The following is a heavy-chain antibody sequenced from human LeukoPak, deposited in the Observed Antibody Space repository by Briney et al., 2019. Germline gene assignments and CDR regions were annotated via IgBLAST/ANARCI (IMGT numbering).Heavy chain of an antibody. CDR3: ARGRYSGTTYYFDY. CDR1: GFTFSTSW. Sequence: GGSLRLSCAASGFTFSTSWMSWVRQVPGKGLEWVANIKKDGSETYYVDSVKGRFTISRDDAKNSLYLQMNSLRAEDTAMYYCARGRYSGTTYYFDYWGQGTLVTVSS. CDR2: IKKDGSET. V-gene: IGHV3-7*03. D-gene: IGHD5-12*01. J-gene: IGHJ4*02.